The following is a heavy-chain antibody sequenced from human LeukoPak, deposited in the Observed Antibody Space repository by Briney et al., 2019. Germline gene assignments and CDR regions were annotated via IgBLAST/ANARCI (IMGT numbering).Heavy chain of an antibody. D-gene: IGHD1-14*01. Sequence: SEPLSLTCSVSGGSVRSYYWSWIRQSPGKGLEWIGYIHNSGRTNYNPSLKSRVTGFVDTSKNQVSLRLSSVTAADTAVYYCARHGTISSESYFDYWGQGALVTVSS. CDR3: ARHGTISSESYFDY. CDR2: IHNSGRT. J-gene: IGHJ4*02. V-gene: IGHV4-59*08. CDR1: GGSVRSYY.